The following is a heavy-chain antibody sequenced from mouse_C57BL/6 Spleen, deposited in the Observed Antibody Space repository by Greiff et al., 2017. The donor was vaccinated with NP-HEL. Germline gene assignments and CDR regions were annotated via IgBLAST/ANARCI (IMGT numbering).Heavy chain of an antibody. CDR2: IWSGGST. CDR1: GFSLTSYG. V-gene: IGHV2-2*01. Sequence: VQLQQSGPGLVQPSQSLSITCTVSGFSLTSYGVHWVRQSPGKGLEWLGVIWSGGSTDYNAAFISRLSISKDNSKSQVFVKMNSLQADDTAIYYCARNDYGSSYDWYFDVWGTGTTVTVSS. D-gene: IGHD1-1*01. CDR3: ARNDYGSSYDWYFDV. J-gene: IGHJ1*03.